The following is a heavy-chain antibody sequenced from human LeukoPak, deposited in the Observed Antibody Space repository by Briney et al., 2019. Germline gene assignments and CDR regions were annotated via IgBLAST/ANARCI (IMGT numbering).Heavy chain of an antibody. D-gene: IGHD2-15*01. J-gene: IGHJ6*02. CDR2: MNPNSGNT. V-gene: IGHV1-8*01. Sequence: ASVKVSCKAPGYTFTSYDINWVRQATGQGLEWMGWMNPNSGNTGYAQKFQGRVTMTRNTSISTAYMELSSLRSEDTAVYYCARECSGGSCMYYYYGMDVWGQGTTVTVSS. CDR3: ARECSGGSCMYYYYGMDV. CDR1: GYTFTSYD.